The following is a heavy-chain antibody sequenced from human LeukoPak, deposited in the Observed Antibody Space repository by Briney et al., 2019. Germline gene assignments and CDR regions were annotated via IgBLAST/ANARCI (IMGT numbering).Heavy chain of an antibody. J-gene: IGHJ4*02. CDR3: ARDLTRFDY. D-gene: IGHD2-15*01. CDR1: GFAFSSLA. Sequence: GGSLRLSCAVSGFAFSSLAMHWVRQAPGKGLEWVAVIWYDGSNKYYADSVKGRFTISRDNSKNTLYLQMNSLRAEDTAVYYCARDLTRFDYWGQGTLVTVSS. V-gene: IGHV3-33*08. CDR2: IWYDGSNK.